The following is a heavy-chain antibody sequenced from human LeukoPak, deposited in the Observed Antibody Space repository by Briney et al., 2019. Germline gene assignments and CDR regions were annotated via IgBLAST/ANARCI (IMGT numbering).Heavy chain of an antibody. Sequence: SETLSLTCTVSGYSISSGYYWGWIRQPPGKGLEWIGSIYHSGSTYYNPSLKSRVTISVDTSKNQFSLKLNSVTAADTAVYYCARGLNDSWTGENYWGQGTLVTVSS. CDR1: GYSISSGYY. CDR3: ARGLNDSWTGENY. D-gene: IGHD3-3*01. J-gene: IGHJ4*02. V-gene: IGHV4-38-2*02. CDR2: IYHSGST.